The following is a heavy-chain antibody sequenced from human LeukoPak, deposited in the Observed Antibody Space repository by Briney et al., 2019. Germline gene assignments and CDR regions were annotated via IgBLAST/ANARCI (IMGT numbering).Heavy chain of an antibody. J-gene: IGHJ4*02. CDR2: IHDSGST. D-gene: IGHD6-19*01. CDR1: GGTISSYY. Sequence: SETLSLTCTVSGGTISSYYGNRIRQPPGKGLEWIGYIHDSGSTKYNPSLKSRVTISVDTSKNQFSLKLSSVTAADTAVYYCARWYYSGWAFDYWGQGTLVTVSS. V-gene: IGHV4-59*08. CDR3: ARWYYSGWAFDY.